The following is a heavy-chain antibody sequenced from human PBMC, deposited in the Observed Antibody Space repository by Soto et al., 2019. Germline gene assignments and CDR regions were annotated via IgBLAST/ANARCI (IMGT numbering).Heavy chain of an antibody. CDR1: GGTFSSYA. D-gene: IGHD6-13*01. V-gene: IGHV1-69*13. CDR2: IIPIFGTA. J-gene: IGHJ5*02. CDR3: ARDGIAAAGRGWVDP. Sequence: SVKVSCKASGGTFSSYAISWVRQAPGQGLEWMGGIIPIFGTANYAQKFQGRVTITADESTSTAYMELSSLRSEDTAVHYCARDGIAAAGRGWVDPWGQGTLVTVSS.